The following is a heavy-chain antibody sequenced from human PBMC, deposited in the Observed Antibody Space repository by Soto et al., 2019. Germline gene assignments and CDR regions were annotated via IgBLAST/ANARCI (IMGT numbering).Heavy chain of an antibody. D-gene: IGHD3-3*01. CDR2: INPNSGGT. J-gene: IGHJ4*02. Sequence: RASVKVSCKASGYTFTGYYMHWVRQAPGQGLEWMGWINPNSGGTNYAQKFQGRVTMTRDTSISTAYMELSRLRSDDTAVYYCARITIFGVVGFDYWGQGTLVTVSS. V-gene: IGHV1-2*02. CDR1: GYTFTGYY. CDR3: ARITIFGVVGFDY.